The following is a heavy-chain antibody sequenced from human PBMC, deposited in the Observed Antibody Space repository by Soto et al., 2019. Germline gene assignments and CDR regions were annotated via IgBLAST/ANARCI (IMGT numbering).Heavy chain of an antibody. CDR1: GYTFTGYY. Sequence: ASVKVSCKASGYTFTGYYLYWVRQAPGQGLEWMGWINPNNGDTKYGQKCQGGVTMTRDTSISTAYMELRRLRSDDTAVYYCARVGVYYYSSGYIDSWGQGTLVTVSS. D-gene: IGHD3-22*01. CDR3: ARVGVYYYSSGYIDS. CDR2: INPNNGDT. J-gene: IGHJ4*02. V-gene: IGHV1-2*02.